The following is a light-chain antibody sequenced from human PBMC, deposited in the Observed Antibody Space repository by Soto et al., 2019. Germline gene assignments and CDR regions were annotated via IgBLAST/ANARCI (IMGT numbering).Light chain of an antibody. J-gene: IGLJ3*02. CDR2: EVT. CDR1: SSDVGGYNY. CDR3: SSCAASNSFYFV. V-gene: IGLV2-8*01. Sequence: QSALTQPPSASGSPGQSVTISCTGTSSDVGGYNYVSWYQQYPGRAPKLMIYEVTKRPSGVPDRFSGSKSGNTASLTVSGLQAEDEADYYCSSCAASNSFYFVFGGGTKLTVL.